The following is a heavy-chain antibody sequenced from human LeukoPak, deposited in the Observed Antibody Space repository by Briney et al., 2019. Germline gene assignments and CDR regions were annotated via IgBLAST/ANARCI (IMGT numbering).Heavy chain of an antibody. J-gene: IGHJ4*02. CDR1: GFTVSNKY. CDR2: IESKTDGGTT. Sequence: TGGSLRLSCAASGFTVSNKYMTWVRQAPGKGLEWVGRIESKTDGGTTDYAAPVKGRFTISRDDSTNTLYLQMNSLKSGDTAVYYCTTYGSGRKFDYWGQGILVTVSS. D-gene: IGHD3-10*01. V-gene: IGHV3-15*04. CDR3: TTYGSGRKFDY.